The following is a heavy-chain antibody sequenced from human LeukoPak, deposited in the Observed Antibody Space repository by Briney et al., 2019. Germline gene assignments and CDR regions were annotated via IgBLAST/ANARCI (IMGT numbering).Heavy chain of an antibody. CDR2: IIPIFGTA. CDR3: AREGPLSIAAAVLDY. J-gene: IGHJ4*02. Sequence: SVKVSCKASGGTFSSYAISWVRQVPGQGLEWMGGIIPIFGTANYAQKFQGRVTITADESTSTAYMELSSLRSEDTAVYYCAREGPLSIAAAVLDYWGQGTLVTVSS. CDR1: GGTFSSYA. V-gene: IGHV1-69*13. D-gene: IGHD6-13*01.